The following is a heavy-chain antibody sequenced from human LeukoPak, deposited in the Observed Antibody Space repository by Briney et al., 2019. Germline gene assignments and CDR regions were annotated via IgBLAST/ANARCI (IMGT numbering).Heavy chain of an antibody. CDR2: ISAYNGNT. J-gene: IGHJ4*02. Sequence: ASVKVSCKASGYTFTSNGISWVRQAPGHGLEWMGWISAYNGNTNYAQKLQGRVTMTTDTSTSTAYMELRSLRSDDTAVYYCARAGNCSSTSGYGFGSVGDYWGQGTLVTVSS. D-gene: IGHD2-2*03. CDR1: GYTFTSNG. CDR3: ARAGNCSSTSGYGFGSVGDY. V-gene: IGHV1-18*01.